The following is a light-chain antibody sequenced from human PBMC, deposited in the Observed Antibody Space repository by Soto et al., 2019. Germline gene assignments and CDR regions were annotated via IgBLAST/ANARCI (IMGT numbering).Light chain of an antibody. V-gene: IGKV3-20*01. Sequence: VLTQSPGTLSLSPGERATLSCRASQSVSNNYLAWYQQKPGQAPRLLIYGASKRATGIPDRFSGSGSGTDFTLTITRLEPEDFAVYFCQQYGSSPRTFGQGTRLEI. J-gene: IGKJ5*01. CDR1: QSVSNNY. CDR2: GAS. CDR3: QQYGSSPRT.